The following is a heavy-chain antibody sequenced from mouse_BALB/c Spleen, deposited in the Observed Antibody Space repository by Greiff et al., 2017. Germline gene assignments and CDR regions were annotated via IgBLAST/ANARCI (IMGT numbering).Heavy chain of an antibody. CDR1: GYTFTSYW. Sequence: LQESGAELAKPGASVKMSCKASGYTFTSYWMHWVKQRPGQGLEWIGYINPSTGYTEYNQKFKDKATLTADKSSSTAYMQLSSLTSEDSAVYYCARALEAMDYWGQGTSVTVSS. V-gene: IGHV1-7*01. CDR3: ARALEAMDY. CDR2: INPSTGYT. J-gene: IGHJ4*01.